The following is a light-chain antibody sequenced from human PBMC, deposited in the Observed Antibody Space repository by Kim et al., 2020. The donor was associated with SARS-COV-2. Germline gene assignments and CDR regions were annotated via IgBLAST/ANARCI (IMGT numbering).Light chain of an antibody. CDR2: KAS. CDR1: ESISSW. J-gene: IGKJ1*01. V-gene: IGKV1-5*03. Sequence: DVEMTQSPSILSASVGDRVTITCRASESISSWLAWYQQKPGQPPEPLIYKASSLESGVSSRFSGSGSGTEFTLTISSLQPDDFATYYCQYYKSFPWTFGQGTKVDIK. CDR3: QYYKSFPWT.